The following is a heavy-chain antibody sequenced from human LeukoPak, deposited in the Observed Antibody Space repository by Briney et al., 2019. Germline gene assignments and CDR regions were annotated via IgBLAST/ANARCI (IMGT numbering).Heavy chain of an antibody. Sequence: PSETLSLTCTVSGGSVSSGSYYWSWIRQPPGKGLEWIGYIYYSGGTNYNPSLKSRVTISVDTSKNQFSLKLSSVTAADTAVYYCARSSVGATNFDYWGQGTLVTVSS. CDR1: GGSVSSGSYY. CDR3: ARSSVGATNFDY. CDR2: IYYSGGT. V-gene: IGHV4-61*01. J-gene: IGHJ4*02. D-gene: IGHD1-26*01.